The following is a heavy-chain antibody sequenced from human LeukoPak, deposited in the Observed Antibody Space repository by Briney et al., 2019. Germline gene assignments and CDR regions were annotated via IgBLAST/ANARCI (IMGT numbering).Heavy chain of an antibody. J-gene: IGHJ4*02. CDR2: ISTGGGST. V-gene: IGHV3-23*01. D-gene: IGHD2-15*01. Sequence: PGGSLRLSCAASGFTFSSYAMSWVRQAPGKGLEWVSVISTGGGSTYYADSVKGRFTISGDKSKNTLYLHMNSLRAEDTAVYYCAKGKSDSCYSPIDYWGQGTLVTVSS. CDR3: AKGKSDSCYSPIDY. CDR1: GFTFSSYA.